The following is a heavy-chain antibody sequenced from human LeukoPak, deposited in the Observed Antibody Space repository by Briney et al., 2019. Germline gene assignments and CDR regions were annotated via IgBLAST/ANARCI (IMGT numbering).Heavy chain of an antibody. V-gene: IGHV4-34*01. CDR3: ARARSSGWQKDFDY. D-gene: IGHD6-19*01. Sequence: IPSETLSLTCAVYGGSFSGYYWSWIRQPPGKGLEWLGEINHSGSTNYNPSLKSRVTISVDTSKNQFSLKLSSVTAADTAVYYCARARSSGWQKDFDYWGQGTLVTVSS. CDR1: GGSFSGYY. J-gene: IGHJ4*02. CDR2: INHSGST.